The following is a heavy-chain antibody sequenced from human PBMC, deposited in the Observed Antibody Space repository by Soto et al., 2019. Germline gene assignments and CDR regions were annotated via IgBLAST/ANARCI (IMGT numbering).Heavy chain of an antibody. V-gene: IGHV1-3*01. CDR1: GYTFTSYA. J-gene: IGHJ4*02. D-gene: IGHD3-3*01. Sequence: ASVKVSCKASGYTFTSYAMHWVRQAPGQRLEWMGWINAGNGNTKYSQKFQGRVTITRDTSASTAYMELSSLRSEDTAVYYCARAAYDFWSGYQNFDYWGQGTLVTVSS. CDR3: ARAAYDFWSGYQNFDY. CDR2: INAGNGNT.